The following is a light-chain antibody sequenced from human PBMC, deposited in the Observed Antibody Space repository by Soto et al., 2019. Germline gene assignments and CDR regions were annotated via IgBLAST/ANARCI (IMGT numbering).Light chain of an antibody. CDR2: QVS. J-gene: IGLJ3*02. CDR1: SSDVGSYNR. Sequence: QSALTQPPSVSGSPGQSVTISCTGTSSDVGSYNRVSWYQQPPGTAPKLMICQVSNRPSGVPDRFSGSKSGNTASLTISGLQAEDEADYYCSSYTSSGTWVFGGGTKLTVL. V-gene: IGLV2-18*02. CDR3: SSYTSSGTWV.